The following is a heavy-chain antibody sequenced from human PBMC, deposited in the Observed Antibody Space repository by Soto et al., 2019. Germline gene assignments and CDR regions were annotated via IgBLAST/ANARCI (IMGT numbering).Heavy chain of an antibody. CDR1: GGSLSKYY. J-gene: IGHJ4*02. D-gene: IGHD3-3*01. CDR3: ARDNNDFWSLYPLAFDY. CDR2: ISTSGHV. Sequence: SETLSLTCSVSGGSLSKYYWSWIRQPAGKGLEWIGRISTSGHVVSKVSLRSRLTMSVDMSNNHFSLKLTSVTAADTAVYYCARDNNDFWSLYPLAFDYWGQGALVTVS. V-gene: IGHV4-4*07.